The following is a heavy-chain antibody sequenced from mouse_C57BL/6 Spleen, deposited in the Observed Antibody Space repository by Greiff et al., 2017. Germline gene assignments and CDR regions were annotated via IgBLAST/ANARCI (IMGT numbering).Heavy chain of an antibody. J-gene: IGHJ4*01. CDR2: IIPSNGGT. D-gene: IGHD2-4*01. CDR1: GYTFTSYW. Sequence: QVQLQQSGTELVKPGASVKLSCKASGYTFTSYWMHWVKQRPGQGLEWIGNIIPSNGGTNYNEKFKSKATLTVDKSSSTAYMQLSSLTSEDSAVYYCARTEDYDDAMDYWGQGTSVTVSS. CDR3: ARTEDYDDAMDY. V-gene: IGHV1-53*01.